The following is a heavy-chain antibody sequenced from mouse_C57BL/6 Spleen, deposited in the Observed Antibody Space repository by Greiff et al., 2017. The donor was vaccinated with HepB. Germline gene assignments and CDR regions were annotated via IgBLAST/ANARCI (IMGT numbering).Heavy chain of an antibody. CDR1: GYSFTDYN. J-gene: IGHJ1*03. V-gene: IGHV1-39*01. D-gene: IGHD1-1*01. Sequence: EVKLVESGPELVKPGASVKISCKASGYSFTDYNMNWVKQSNGKSLEWIGVINPNYGTTSYNQKFKGKATLTVDQSSSTAYMQLNSLTSEDSAVYYCARKGYGSRGDWYFDVWGTGTTVTVSS. CDR3: ARKGYGSRGDWYFDV. CDR2: INPNYGTT.